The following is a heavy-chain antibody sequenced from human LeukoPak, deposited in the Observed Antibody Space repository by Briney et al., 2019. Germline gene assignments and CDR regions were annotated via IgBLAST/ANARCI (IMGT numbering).Heavy chain of an antibody. D-gene: IGHD2-15*01. CDR1: GFRFTSYW. V-gene: IGHV3-7*01. J-gene: IGHJ4*02. CDR3: GNQCSGGICPEN. CDR2: IGQDGSVK. Sequence: GGSLRLSCAASGFRFTSYWMTWVRQAPGKGLEWVGNIGQDGSVKNYADSVKGRFTISRDNAKNSVFLQMNSLRAEDTAFYYCGNQCSGGICPENWGRGTLVTVSS.